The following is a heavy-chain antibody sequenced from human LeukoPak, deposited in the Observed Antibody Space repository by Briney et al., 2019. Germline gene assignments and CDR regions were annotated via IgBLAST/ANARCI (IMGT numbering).Heavy chain of an antibody. D-gene: IGHD5-18*01. J-gene: IGHJ2*01. Sequence: PSETLSLTCTVSGGSISSYYWSWIRQPPGKGLEWIGYIYYSGSTNYNPSLKSRVTISVDTSENQFSLKLSSVTAADTAVYYCARKGGYSYGLPPFDLWGRGTLVTVSS. CDR3: ARKGGYSYGLPPFDL. CDR1: GGSISSYY. CDR2: IYYSGST. V-gene: IGHV4-59*08.